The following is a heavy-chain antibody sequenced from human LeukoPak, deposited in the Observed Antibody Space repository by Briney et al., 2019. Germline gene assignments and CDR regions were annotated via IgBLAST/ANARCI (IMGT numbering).Heavy chain of an antibody. D-gene: IGHD2-15*01. CDR2: ISGSGGST. V-gene: IGHV3-23*01. CDR1: GFTFSSYA. Sequence: GGSLRLSCAASGFTFSSYAMSWVRQAPGKGLEWVSAISGSGGSTYYADSVKGRFTISRDNSKNTLYLQMNSLRAEDTAVYYCAKDGLPVVAATFVYWAREPWSPSPQ. J-gene: IGHJ4*02. CDR3: AKDGLPVVAATFVY.